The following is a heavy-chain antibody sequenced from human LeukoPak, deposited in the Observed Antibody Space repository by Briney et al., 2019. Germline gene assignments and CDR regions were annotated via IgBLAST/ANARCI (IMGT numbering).Heavy chain of an antibody. Sequence: NPSETLSLTCTVSGYSISSGYYWGWIRQPPGKGLEWIGSIYHSGSTYYNPYLKSRVTISVDTSKNQFSLKLSSVTAADTAVYYCASPRSGSYHDAFDIWGQGTMVTVSS. CDR2: IYHSGST. CDR3: ASPRSGSYHDAFDI. D-gene: IGHD1-26*01. V-gene: IGHV4-38-2*02. J-gene: IGHJ3*02. CDR1: GYSISSGYY.